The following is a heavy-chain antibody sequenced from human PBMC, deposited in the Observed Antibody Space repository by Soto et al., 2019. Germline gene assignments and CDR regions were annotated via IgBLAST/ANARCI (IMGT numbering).Heavy chain of an antibody. D-gene: IGHD3-3*01. CDR3: ARQKPLTIFGVVNWSDP. J-gene: IGHJ5*02. CDR1: GGSISSYY. CDR2: IYYSGST. Sequence: SETLSLTCTVSGGSISSYYWSWIRQPPGKGLEWIGYIYYSGSTNYHPSLKSRVTISVDTSKNQFSLKLSSVTAADTAVYYCARQKPLTIFGVVNWSDPWGQGTLVTVSS. V-gene: IGHV4-59*01.